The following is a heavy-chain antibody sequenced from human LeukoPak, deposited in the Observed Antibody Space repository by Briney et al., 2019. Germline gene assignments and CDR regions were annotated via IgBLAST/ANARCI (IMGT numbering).Heavy chain of an antibody. CDR2: IYSGGST. J-gene: IGHJ4*02. CDR1: GFTVSSNY. CDR3: ARAASPARGVITPYFDY. Sequence: GGSLRLSCAASGFTVSSNYMSWVRQAPGKGLEWVSVIYSGGSTYYADSVKGRFTISRDNSKNTLFLQMNSLRAEDTAVYYCARAASPARGVITPYFDYWGQGTLVTVSS. V-gene: IGHV3-66*02. D-gene: IGHD3-10*01.